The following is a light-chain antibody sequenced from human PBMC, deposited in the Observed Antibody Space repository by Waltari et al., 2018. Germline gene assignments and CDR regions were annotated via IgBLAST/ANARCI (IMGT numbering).Light chain of an antibody. CDR1: SGHSSNV. CDR2: VNSDGSH. V-gene: IGLV4-69*01. Sequence: QLVLTQSPSAPASLGASVKLTCTLSSGHSSNVLASLYQRPEKGPRYVMKVNSDGSHNKGDEIPDRFSGSSSAAERYLTISSLQSEDEGDYYCQTGGHGTWVFGGGTKLTVL. CDR3: QTGGHGTWV. J-gene: IGLJ3*02.